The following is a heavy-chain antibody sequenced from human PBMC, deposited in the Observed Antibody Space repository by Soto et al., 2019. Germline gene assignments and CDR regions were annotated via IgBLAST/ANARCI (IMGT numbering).Heavy chain of an antibody. D-gene: IGHD2-15*01. J-gene: IGHJ1*01. Sequence: SVKVSCKASGGTFSSYTISWVRQAPGQGLEWMGRIIPILGIANYAQKFQGRVTITADKSTSTAYMELSSLRSEDTAVYYCGVAAPPVGVGSGNQAKYSQHWARAPWSPSPQ. CDR3: GVAAPPVGVGSGNQAKYSQH. CDR1: GGTFSSYT. CDR2: IIPILGIA. V-gene: IGHV1-69*02.